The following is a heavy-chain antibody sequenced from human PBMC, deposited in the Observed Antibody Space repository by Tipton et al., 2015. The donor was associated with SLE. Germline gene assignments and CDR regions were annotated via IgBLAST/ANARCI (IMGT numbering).Heavy chain of an antibody. CDR2: IRYDGSNK. Sequence: SLRLSCAASGFTFSSYGMHWVRQAPGKGLEWVAFIRYDGSNKYYADSVKGRFTISRDNSKNTLYLQMSSLRAEDTAVYYCVLRIAVAWGQGTLVTVSS. D-gene: IGHD6-19*01. CDR3: VLRIAVA. V-gene: IGHV3-30*02. CDR1: GFTFSSYG. J-gene: IGHJ4*02.